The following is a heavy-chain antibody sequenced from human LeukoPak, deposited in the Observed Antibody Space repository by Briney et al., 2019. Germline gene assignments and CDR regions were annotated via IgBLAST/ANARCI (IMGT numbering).Heavy chain of an antibody. D-gene: IGHD4-17*01. Sequence: PGGSLRLSCAVPGFTFSSYAMSWVRQAPGKGLEWVSTITGSGDNTYYADSVKGRFTISRDNSKNTLNLQMNSLRAEDTAVYYCAKDLYGDYEGDYWGQGTLVTVSS. CDR3: AKDLYGDYEGDY. CDR1: GFTFSSYA. J-gene: IGHJ4*02. CDR2: ITGSGDNT. V-gene: IGHV3-23*01.